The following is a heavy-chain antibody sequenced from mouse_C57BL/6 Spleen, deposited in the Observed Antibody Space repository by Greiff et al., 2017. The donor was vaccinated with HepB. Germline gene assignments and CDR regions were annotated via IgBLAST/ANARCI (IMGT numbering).Heavy chain of an antibody. CDR3: ASDYGGVDY. Sequence: DVHLVESGGGLVKPGGSLKLSCAASGFTFSDYGMHWVRQAPEKGLEWVAYISSGSSTIYYADTVKGRFTISRDNAKNTLFLQMTSLRSEDTAMYYCASDYGGVDYWGQGTTLTVSS. J-gene: IGHJ2*01. CDR2: ISSGSSTI. D-gene: IGHD2-4*01. V-gene: IGHV5-17*01. CDR1: GFTFSDYG.